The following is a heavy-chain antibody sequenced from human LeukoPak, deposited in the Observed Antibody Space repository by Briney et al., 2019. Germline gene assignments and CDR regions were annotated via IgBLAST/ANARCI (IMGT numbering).Heavy chain of an antibody. CDR3: ARDCGYSSSPEDDY. Sequence: GESLRLSCAASGFIIISYRMSWVRQAPGKGLEWVANIKQDGSEKYYVDSVKGRFTISRDNAKNSLYLQMNSLRAEDTAVYYCARDCGYSSSPEDDYWGQGTLVTVSS. CDR2: IKQDGSEK. CDR1: GFIIISYR. V-gene: IGHV3-7*01. D-gene: IGHD6-6*01. J-gene: IGHJ4*02.